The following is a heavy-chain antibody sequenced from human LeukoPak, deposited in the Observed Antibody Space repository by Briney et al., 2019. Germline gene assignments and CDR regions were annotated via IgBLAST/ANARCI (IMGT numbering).Heavy chain of an antibody. D-gene: IGHD1-1*01. V-gene: IGHV4-38-2*01. CDR1: GYSISSGYX. Sequence: SETLXLTCAVSGYSISSGYXXXXXXQXPGXXXXXIGXXXXXXSTYYXXSLXXXXXXXXXXSKNQFSLKLSSVTAADTAVYYCASVYXVHDKAFDIWGQGTMVTVSS. J-gene: IGHJ3*02. CDR3: ASVYXVHDKAFDI. CDR2: XXXXXST.